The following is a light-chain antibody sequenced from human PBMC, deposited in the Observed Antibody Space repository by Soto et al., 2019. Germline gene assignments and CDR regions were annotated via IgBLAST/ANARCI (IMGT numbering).Light chain of an antibody. J-gene: IGKJ4*01. CDR2: KAS. CDR1: QSIGSW. CDR3: QQYDSYPLT. Sequence: DIQMTQSPSTLSASVGDRVTITFRASQSIGSWLAWHQQEPGKAPKLLIYKASSLESGVPSRFSGSGSGTEFTLSISSLQPDDSATYYCQQYDSYPLTFGGGTKVEIK. V-gene: IGKV1-5*03.